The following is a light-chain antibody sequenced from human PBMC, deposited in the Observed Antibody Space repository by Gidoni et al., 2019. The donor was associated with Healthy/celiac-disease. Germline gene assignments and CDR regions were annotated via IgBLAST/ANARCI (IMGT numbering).Light chain of an antibody. Sequence: EIVMTQSPATLSVSPGERATLSCRASQSVSSNLAWYQQKPGQAPRLLIYGASTRATGIPARFSCRGSGTEFPLTIRRLQSEDFAVYYCQQYNNWPLTFGGGTKVEIK. J-gene: IGKJ4*01. CDR3: QQYNNWPLT. CDR1: QSVSSN. CDR2: GAS. V-gene: IGKV3-15*01.